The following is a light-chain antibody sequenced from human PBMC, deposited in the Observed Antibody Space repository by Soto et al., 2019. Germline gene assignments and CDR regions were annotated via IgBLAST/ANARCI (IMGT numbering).Light chain of an antibody. CDR2: GAS. V-gene: IGKV3-20*01. CDR3: QQYGSSQYT. J-gene: IGKJ2*01. Sequence: EIVLTQSPGTLSLSPGERATLSCRASQSVNNNYLAWYQQKPGQAPRLLIYGASSRATGIPDRFSGSGYGTDFTLTISRLEPEYFAVYYCQQYGSSQYTFGQGSKLEIK. CDR1: QSVNNNY.